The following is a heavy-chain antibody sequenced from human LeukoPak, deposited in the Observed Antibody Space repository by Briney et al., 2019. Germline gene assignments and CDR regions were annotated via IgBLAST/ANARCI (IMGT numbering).Heavy chain of an antibody. J-gene: IGHJ6*03. CDR2: IKQDGSEK. D-gene: IGHD2-2*02. CDR1: GFTFSSYW. CDR3: ARLGVEYQLVYHYYYDMDV. Sequence: GGSLRLSCAASGFTFSSYWMSWVRQAPGKGLEWVANIKQDGSEKYYVDSVKGRFTISRDNAKNSLYLQMNSLRAEATAVYHCARLGVEYQLVYHYYYDMDVWGKGATVTVSS. V-gene: IGHV3-7*01.